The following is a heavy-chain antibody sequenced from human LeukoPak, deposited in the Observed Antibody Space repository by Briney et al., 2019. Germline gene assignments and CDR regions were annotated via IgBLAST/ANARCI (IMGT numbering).Heavy chain of an antibody. J-gene: IGHJ4*02. D-gene: IGHD6-13*01. CDR1: RFTFSSYG. CDR2: ISGSGGTT. V-gene: IGHV3-23*01. CDR3: AKARSGNWYSFDY. Sequence: GGSLRLSCAASRFTFSSYGMSWVRQAPGKGLEWVSAISGSGGTTYYADSVKGRVTISRDNSKNTLYLQMSSLRAEDTATYYCAKARSGNWYSFDYWGQGTLVIVSA.